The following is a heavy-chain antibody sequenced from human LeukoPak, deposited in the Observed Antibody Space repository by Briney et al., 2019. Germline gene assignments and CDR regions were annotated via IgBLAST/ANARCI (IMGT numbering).Heavy chain of an antibody. CDR1: GGSISSSNW. CDR2: IYHSGST. J-gene: IGHJ5*02. V-gene: IGHV4-4*02. Sequence: SGTLSLTCAVSGGSISSSNWWSWVRQPPGKGLEWIGEIYHSGSTNYNPSLKSRVTISVDTSKNQFSLKLSSVTAADTAVYYCARGYYDFWSGYRFDPWGQGTLVTVSS. D-gene: IGHD3-3*01. CDR3: ARGYYDFWSGYRFDP.